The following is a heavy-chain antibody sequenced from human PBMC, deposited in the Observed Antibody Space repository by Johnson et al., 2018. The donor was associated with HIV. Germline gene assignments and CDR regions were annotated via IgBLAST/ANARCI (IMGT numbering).Heavy chain of an antibody. J-gene: IGHJ3*01. CDR2: IYSDGTT. D-gene: IGHD2-21*02. V-gene: IGHV3-66*01. Sequence: VQLVESGGGLVQPGGSLRLSCAASGFTVRSSYMSWVRQAPGKGLEHVSVIYSDGTTYSADFVKGSFTISRDSSKDTLYLQMNSLRAEDTAVYYCTRGGGAYCGSDCLRTFDVWGQGTVLTVS. CDR3: TRGGGAYCGSDCLRTFDV. CDR1: GFTVRSSY.